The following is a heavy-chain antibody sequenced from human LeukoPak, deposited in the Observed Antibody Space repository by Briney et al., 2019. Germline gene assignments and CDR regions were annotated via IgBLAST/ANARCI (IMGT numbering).Heavy chain of an antibody. CDR1: GGSISSYY. CDR2: ISYSGNT. D-gene: IGHD4-23*01. J-gene: IGHJ1*01. CDR3: ATTATHYGANEVIVPEYFFH. Sequence: SETLSLTCTVSGGSISSYYWSWIRQPPGKGLERIGYISYSGNTNYYPSLKSRVTISVATSKNQLSLKLSSVTAADTAVYYCATTATHYGANEVIVPEYFFHWGQGTLVTVSS. V-gene: IGHV4-59*01.